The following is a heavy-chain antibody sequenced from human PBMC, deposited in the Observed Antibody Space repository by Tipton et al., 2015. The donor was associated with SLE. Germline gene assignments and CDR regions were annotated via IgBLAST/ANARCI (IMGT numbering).Heavy chain of an antibody. V-gene: IGHV4-59*12. CDR3: ARGRRDMDV. J-gene: IGHJ6*02. CDR1: GGSISSYY. Sequence: TLSLTCTVSGGSISSYYWSWIRQPPGKGLEWIGYIYYSGSTNYNPSLKSRVTISVDTSKNQFSLKLSSVTAADTAVYYCARGRRDMDVWGQGTTVTVSS. CDR2: IYYSGST.